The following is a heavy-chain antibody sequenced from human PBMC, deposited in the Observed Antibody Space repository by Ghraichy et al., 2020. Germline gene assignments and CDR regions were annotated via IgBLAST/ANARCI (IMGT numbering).Heavy chain of an antibody. V-gene: IGHV1-24*01. CDR1: GYTLTELS. Sequence: ASVKVSCKVSGYTLTELSMHWVRQAPGKGLEWMGGFDPEDGETIYAQKFQGRVTMTEDTSTDTAYMELSSLRSEDMAVYYCATGYLSGDYVGYWGQGTLVTVSS. CDR3: ATGYLSGDYVGY. J-gene: IGHJ4*02. CDR2: FDPEDGET. D-gene: IGHD1-1*01.